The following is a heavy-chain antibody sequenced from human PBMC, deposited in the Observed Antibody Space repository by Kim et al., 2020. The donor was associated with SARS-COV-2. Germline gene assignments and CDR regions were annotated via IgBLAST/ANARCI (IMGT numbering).Heavy chain of an antibody. D-gene: IGHD2-8*01. CDR2: ISSSDTNT. CDR3: AKDIMGDY. V-gene: IGHV3-23*01. CDR1: GFTFSNFA. Sequence: GGSLILSCAASGFTFSNFAMSWVRQAPGKGLEWVSTISSSDTNTYYADSVKGRFTISRNNSQSTLSLQMNSLRAEDTAVYYCAKDIMGDYWGQGTLVTVSS. J-gene: IGHJ4*02.